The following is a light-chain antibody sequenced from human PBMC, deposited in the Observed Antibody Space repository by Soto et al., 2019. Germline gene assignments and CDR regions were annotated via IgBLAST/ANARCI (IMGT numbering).Light chain of an antibody. CDR2: GAS. V-gene: IGKV3-15*01. J-gene: IGKJ2*02. Sequence: EIVMTQSTATLSVYPGERATLSCRASQSVSSNLAWYQQKPGQAPRLLIYGASTRATGIPARFSGSGSGTEFTLTISSLQSEDFAVYYCQQYNNWPPGTFGQGTKLEIK. CDR3: QQYNNWPPGT. CDR1: QSVSSN.